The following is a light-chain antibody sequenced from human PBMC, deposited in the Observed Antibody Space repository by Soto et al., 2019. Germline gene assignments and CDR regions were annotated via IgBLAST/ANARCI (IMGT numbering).Light chain of an antibody. CDR2: GAS. V-gene: IGKV3-15*01. J-gene: IGKJ4*01. Sequence: EIVMTQSPATLSVSPGERATLSCRASPSVSSDLAWYQQKPGQAPRLLIFGASTRATDIPARFSGSGSGTEFTLNISSLQSEDFAVYYCQQYSTWPPALTFGGGTKVDIK. CDR3: QQYSTWPPALT. CDR1: PSVSSD.